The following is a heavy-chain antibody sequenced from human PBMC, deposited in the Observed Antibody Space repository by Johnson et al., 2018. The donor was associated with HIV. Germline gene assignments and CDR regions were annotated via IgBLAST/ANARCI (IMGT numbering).Heavy chain of an antibody. CDR2: ISYDGSNK. V-gene: IGHV3-30*03. Sequence: QEQLVESGGGVVQPGRSLRLSCAASGFTFSSYGMHWVRQAPGKGLEWVAVISYDGSNKYYADSVKGRFTISRDNSKNTLYLQMNSLKADDTAVYYCASLSDDAFDFWGQGTMVIVSS. J-gene: IGHJ3*01. CDR3: ASLSDDAFDF. CDR1: GFTFSSYG.